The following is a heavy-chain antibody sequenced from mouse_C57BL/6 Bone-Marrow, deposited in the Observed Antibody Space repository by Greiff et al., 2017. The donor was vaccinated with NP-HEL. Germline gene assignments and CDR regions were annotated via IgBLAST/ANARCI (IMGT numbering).Heavy chain of an antibody. D-gene: IGHD2-1*01. Sequence: QVQLQQSGPELVKPGASVKISCKASGYAFSSSWMNWVKQRPGKGLEWIGRIYPGDGDTNYNGKFKGKATLTADKSSSTAYMQLSSLTSEDSAVYFCARRVYYGLDYWGQGTTLTVSS. V-gene: IGHV1-82*01. CDR1: GYAFSSSW. CDR3: ARRVYYGLDY. CDR2: IYPGDGDT. J-gene: IGHJ2*01.